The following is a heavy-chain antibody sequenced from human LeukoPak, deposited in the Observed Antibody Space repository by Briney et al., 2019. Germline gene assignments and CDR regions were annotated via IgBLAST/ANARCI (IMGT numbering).Heavy chain of an antibody. D-gene: IGHD2-15*01. Sequence: PSETLSLTCTVSGGSISSHYWTWIRQSPVKGLEWIGDISNSGSTSYNPSLKSRVTISIDTSKNQFSLKLSSVTAADTAVYYCGRDALVGYFSYYYMDVWGKGTTVTVSS. J-gene: IGHJ6*03. V-gene: IGHV4-59*11. CDR3: GRDALVGYFSYYYMDV. CDR1: GGSISSHY. CDR2: ISNSGST.